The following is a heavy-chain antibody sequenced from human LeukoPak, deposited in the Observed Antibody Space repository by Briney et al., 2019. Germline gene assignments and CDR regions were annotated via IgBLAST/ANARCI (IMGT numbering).Heavy chain of an antibody. J-gene: IGHJ4*02. Sequence: PGGSLRLSCAASGFTFSSYAMHWVRQAPGKGLEYVSAISSNGGSTYYANSVKGRFTISRDNSKNTLYLQMGSLRAEDMAVYYCARDRGIAAAGPFDYWGQGTLVTVSS. D-gene: IGHD6-13*01. V-gene: IGHV3-64*01. CDR3: ARDRGIAAAGPFDY. CDR2: ISSNGGST. CDR1: GFTFSSYA.